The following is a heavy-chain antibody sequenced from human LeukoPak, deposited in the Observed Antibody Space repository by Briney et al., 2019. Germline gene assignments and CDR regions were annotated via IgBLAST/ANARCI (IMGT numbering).Heavy chain of an antibody. D-gene: IGHD5-24*01. CDR1: GFTFSSYE. CDR3: ARDGDGYNWGYYFDY. Sequence: PGGSLRLSCAASGFTFSSYEMNWVRQAPGKGLGWVSYISSSGSTIYYADSVKGRFTISRDNAKNSLYLQMNSLRAEDTAVYYCARDGDGYNWGYYFDYWGQGTLVTVSS. V-gene: IGHV3-48*03. CDR2: ISSSGSTI. J-gene: IGHJ4*02.